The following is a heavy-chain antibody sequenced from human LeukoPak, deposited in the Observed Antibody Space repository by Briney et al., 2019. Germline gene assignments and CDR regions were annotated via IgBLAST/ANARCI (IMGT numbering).Heavy chain of an antibody. V-gene: IGHV3-30*03. Sequence: PGRSLRLSCAASGFTFSSYGMHWVRQAPGKGLEWVAVISYHGSNEYYADSVKGRFTISRDNSKNTLYLQMNSLRAADTAVYYWARPTTIFGVVIGWGQGTLVTVSS. CDR1: GFTFSSYG. D-gene: IGHD3-3*01. J-gene: IGHJ4*02. CDR2: ISYHGSNE. CDR3: ARPTTIFGVVIG.